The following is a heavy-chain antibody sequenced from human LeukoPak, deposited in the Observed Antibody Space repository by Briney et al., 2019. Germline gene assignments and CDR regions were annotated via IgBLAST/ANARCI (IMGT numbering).Heavy chain of an antibody. Sequence: SETVSLTCSVSSGSIRSYYWNWIRQPAGQGLEWIGRIYSTGSTNYNPSLKSRATMSIDTSKKQFSLKVNSVTAADTAVYYCARDKGGSSSLDYWGQGTLVTVSS. J-gene: IGHJ4*02. D-gene: IGHD6-13*01. CDR1: SGSIRSYY. V-gene: IGHV4-4*07. CDR2: IYSTGST. CDR3: ARDKGGSSSLDY.